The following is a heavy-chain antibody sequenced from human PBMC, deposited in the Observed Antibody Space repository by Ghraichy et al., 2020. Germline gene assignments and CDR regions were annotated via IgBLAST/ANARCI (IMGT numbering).Heavy chain of an antibody. CDR2: ISGSSGTI. V-gene: IGHV3-48*02. J-gene: IGHJ4*02. CDR3: ARELLNY. CDR1: GFTFGSES. Sequence: GGSLRLSCAASGFTFGSESMNWVRQAPGKGLEWLAYISGSSGTIYYADSVTGRFSISRDNAKNSVFLQMNSLRDEDTAVYYCARELLNYWGQGALVTVSS.